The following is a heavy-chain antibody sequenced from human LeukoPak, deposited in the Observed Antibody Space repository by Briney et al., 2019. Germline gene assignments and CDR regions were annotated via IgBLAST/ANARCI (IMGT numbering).Heavy chain of an antibody. V-gene: IGHV1-2*02. J-gene: IGHJ3*02. Sequence: ASVKVSCKASGYTFTGYYMHWVRQAPGQGLEWMGWINPNSGGTNYAQKFQGRVTMTRDTSISTAYMELSRLRSDDTAVYYCAGWLNRAVAGSLHDAFDIWGQGTMVTVSS. CDR2: INPNSGGT. CDR1: GYTFTGYY. D-gene: IGHD6-19*01. CDR3: AGWLNRAVAGSLHDAFDI.